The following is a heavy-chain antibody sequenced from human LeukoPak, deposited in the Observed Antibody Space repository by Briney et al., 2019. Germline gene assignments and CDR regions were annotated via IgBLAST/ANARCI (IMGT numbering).Heavy chain of an antibody. CDR1: GFTFSSYA. CDR2: ISGSGGST. J-gene: IGHJ4*02. Sequence: GGSLRLSCAASGFTFSSYAMSWVRQAPGKGLEWVSAISGSGGSTYYADSVKGRFTISRDNSKNTLYLQMNSLRAEDTALYYCARAHNWKYGTFEHWGQGTLVTVSS. D-gene: IGHD1-7*01. V-gene: IGHV3-23*01. CDR3: ARAHNWKYGTFEH.